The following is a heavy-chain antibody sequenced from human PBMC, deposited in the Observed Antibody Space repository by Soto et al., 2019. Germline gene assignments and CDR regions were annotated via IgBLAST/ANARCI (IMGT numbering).Heavy chain of an antibody. Sequence: ASVKVSCKASGYTFTGYYMHWVRQAPGQGLEWMGWINPNSGGTNYAQKFQGWVTMTRDTPISTAYMELSRLRSDDTAVYYCARSGSYYYYYGMDVWGQGTTVTVS. J-gene: IGHJ6*02. CDR1: GYTFTGYY. CDR3: ARSGSYYYYYGMDV. V-gene: IGHV1-2*04. D-gene: IGHD1-26*01. CDR2: INPNSGGT.